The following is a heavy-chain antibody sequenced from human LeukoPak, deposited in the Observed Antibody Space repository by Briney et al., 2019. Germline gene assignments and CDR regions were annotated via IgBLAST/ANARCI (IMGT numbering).Heavy chain of an antibody. D-gene: IGHD4-11*01. J-gene: IGHJ4*02. CDR3: AKDRANDYSNYGGSYYFDY. V-gene: IGHV3-23*01. Sequence: PGGSLRLSCAASGFTFSSYAMSWVRQAPGKGLEWVSAISGSGGSTYYADSVKGQFTISRDNSKNTLYLQMNSLRAEDTAVYYCAKDRANDYSNYGGSYYFDYWGQGTLVAVSS. CDR1: GFTFSSYA. CDR2: ISGSGGST.